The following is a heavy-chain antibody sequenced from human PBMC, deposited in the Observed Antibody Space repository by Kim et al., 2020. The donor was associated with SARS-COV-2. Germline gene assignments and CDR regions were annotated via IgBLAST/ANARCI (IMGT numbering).Heavy chain of an antibody. CDR2: VNPNSGAT. CDR1: GYTFSGYN. D-gene: IGHD3-10*01. V-gene: IGHV1-2*02. J-gene: IGHJ3*02. CDR3: ARAGSRSFDM. Sequence: ASVKVSCKTSGYTFSGYNIHWVRQAPGHGLEWVGWVNPNSGATTLAQKFHGRVTMTRDTAISTVYMEVYSLRTGDTAVYYCARAGSRSFDMWGQGTLVLVSS.